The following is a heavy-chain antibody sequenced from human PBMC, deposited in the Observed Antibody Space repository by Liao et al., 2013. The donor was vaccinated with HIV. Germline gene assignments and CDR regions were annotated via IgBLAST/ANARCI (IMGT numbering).Heavy chain of an antibody. J-gene: IGHJ4*02. V-gene: IGHV4-39*07. CDR2: MDYGGST. D-gene: IGHD7-27*01. CDR1: GASISSSSHY. CDR3: LRVRDLGIAS. Sequence: QLQLQESGPGLVKPSETLSLTCTVSGASISSSSHYWGWIRQPPGKGLEWIGSMDYGGSTYDNPSLRSRTTISVDASKNHFSLILRSATVADTAIYYCLRVRDLGIASWGQGTLVTISS.